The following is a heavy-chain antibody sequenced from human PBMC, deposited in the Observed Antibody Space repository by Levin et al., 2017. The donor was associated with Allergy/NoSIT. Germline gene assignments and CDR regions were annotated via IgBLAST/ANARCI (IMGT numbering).Heavy chain of an antibody. V-gene: IGHV4-30-2*01. Sequence: PSETLSLTCAVSGGSISSGGYSWSWIRQPPGKGLEWIGNIYLSGSTNDNPSLKSRVTMSVERSKNQFSLKLSYVTAADTAVYYCARVAGYSYGYYFDYWGPGTLVTVSS. CDR1: GGSISSGGYS. CDR3: ARVAGYSYGYYFDY. J-gene: IGHJ4*02. D-gene: IGHD5-18*01. CDR2: IYLSGST.